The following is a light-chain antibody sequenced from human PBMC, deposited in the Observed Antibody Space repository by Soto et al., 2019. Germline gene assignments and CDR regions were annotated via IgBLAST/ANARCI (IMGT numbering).Light chain of an antibody. J-gene: IGLJ1*01. CDR1: SSDVGYYDY. CDR3: SSYATSNTYV. CDR2: EVT. Sequence: QSVLTQPPSASGFPGQSVTISCTGTSSDVGYYDYVSWYQQHPGKAPKLVIYEVTKRPSGVPDRVSASKSGNTASLTVSGLRAEDEADYYCSSYATSNTYVFGTGTKVTVL. V-gene: IGLV2-8*01.